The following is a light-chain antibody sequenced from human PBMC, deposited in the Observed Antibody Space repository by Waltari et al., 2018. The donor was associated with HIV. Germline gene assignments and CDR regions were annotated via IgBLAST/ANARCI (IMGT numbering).Light chain of an antibody. CDR1: SSNIGAGYD. V-gene: IGLV1-40*01. CDR2: GNT. CDR3: QSYDSRLSGPVV. J-gene: IGLJ2*01. Sequence: QSVLTQPPSVSGAPGQRVTISCTGSSSNIGAGYDVHWSQKLPGTAPKLLIHGNTNRPSGVPDRFSGSKSGTSASLAITGLQAEDEAEYYCQSYDSRLSGPVVFGGGTKLTVL.